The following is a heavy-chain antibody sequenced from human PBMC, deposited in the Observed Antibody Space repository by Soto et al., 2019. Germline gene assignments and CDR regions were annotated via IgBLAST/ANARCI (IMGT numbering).Heavy chain of an antibody. CDR3: ARVITKGIYYYYGMDV. V-gene: IGHV4-31*03. Sequence: SETLSLTCPVSGGSISSGGYYWSWIRQHPGKGLEWIGYIYYSGSTYYNPSLKSRVTISVDTSKNQFSLKLSSVTAADTAVYYCARVITKGIYYYYGMDVWGQGTTVTVSS. J-gene: IGHJ6*02. CDR1: GGSISSGGYY. CDR2: IYYSGST.